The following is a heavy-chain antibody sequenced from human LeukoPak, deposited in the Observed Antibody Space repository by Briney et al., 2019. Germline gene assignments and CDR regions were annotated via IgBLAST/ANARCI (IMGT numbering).Heavy chain of an antibody. J-gene: IGHJ4*02. CDR2: ISGDGAST. D-gene: IGHD3-3*01. V-gene: IGHV3-64*05. CDR1: GFTFSSYV. Sequence: AGSLTLSCSASGFTFSSYVMHWVRQAPGKGLEYVSGISGDGASTYYAHSVKGRFTISRDNSKNTLYVQMTSLRAEDTAVYYCVYQVQGVVKWGQGPLVPVSS. CDR3: VYQVQGVVK.